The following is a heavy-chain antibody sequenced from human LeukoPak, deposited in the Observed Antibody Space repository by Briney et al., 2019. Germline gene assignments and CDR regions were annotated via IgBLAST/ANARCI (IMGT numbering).Heavy chain of an antibody. CDR3: ARGRGNGLHHYYYMGV. CDR2: INHSGST. CDR1: GGSFSGYY. J-gene: IGHJ6*03. V-gene: IGHV4-34*01. D-gene: IGHD3-16*01. Sequence: SETLSLTCAVYGGSFSGYYWSWIRQPPGKGLEWIGEINHSGSTNYNPSLKSRVTISVDTSKNQFSLKLSSVTAADTAVYYCARGRGNGLHHYYYMGVWGKGTTVTVSS.